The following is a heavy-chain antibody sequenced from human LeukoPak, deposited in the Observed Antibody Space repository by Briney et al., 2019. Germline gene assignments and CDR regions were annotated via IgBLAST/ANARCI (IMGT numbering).Heavy chain of an antibody. Sequence: ASVKVSCKASGYTFTSYGISWVRQAPGQGLEWMGWISGYNGNTNYAQKLQGRVTMTTDTSTNTAYMELRSLRSDDTAVYYCAGYYYDSSGYYDFDYWGQGTLVTVSS. CDR3: AGYYYDSSGYYDFDY. J-gene: IGHJ4*02. D-gene: IGHD3-22*01. CDR1: GYTFTSYG. V-gene: IGHV1-18*01. CDR2: ISGYNGNT.